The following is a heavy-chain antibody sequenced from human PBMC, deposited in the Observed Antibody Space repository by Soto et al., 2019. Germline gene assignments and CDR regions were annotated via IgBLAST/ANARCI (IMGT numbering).Heavy chain of an antibody. CDR3: ARTAVVVAALYYFDY. J-gene: IGHJ4*02. D-gene: IGHD2-15*01. Sequence: QVQLQESGPGLVKPSQTLSLTCTVSGGSISSGGYYWSWIRQHPGKGLEWIGYIYYSGSTYYNPSLKSRVTISVDTSKNQFSLKLSSVTAADTAVYYCARTAVVVAALYYFDYWGQGTLLTVSS. CDR2: IYYSGST. V-gene: IGHV4-31*03. CDR1: GGSISSGGYY.